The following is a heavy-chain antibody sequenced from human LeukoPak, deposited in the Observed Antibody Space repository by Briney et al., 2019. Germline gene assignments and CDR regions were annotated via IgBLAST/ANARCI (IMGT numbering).Heavy chain of an antibody. Sequence: GGSLRLSCAASGFTFSSYGIHWVRQAPGKGLEWVAFIRYDGSNKYYAGSVKGRFTISRDNSKNTLYLQMNSLRAEDAAVYYCVRDLHVRLYDTGGYSYWGQGTLVTVSS. CDR1: GFTFSSYG. D-gene: IGHD3-22*01. CDR2: IRYDGSNK. J-gene: IGHJ4*02. V-gene: IGHV3-30*02. CDR3: VRDLHVRLYDTGGYSY.